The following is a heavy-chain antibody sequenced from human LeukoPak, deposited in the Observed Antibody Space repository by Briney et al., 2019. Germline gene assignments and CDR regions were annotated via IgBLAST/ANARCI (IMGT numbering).Heavy chain of an antibody. Sequence: GGSLRLSCAASGFTFSSYAMSWVRQAPGKGLEWVASIKQDGREKYYVDSVKGRFTISRDNAKNSLYLQVNSLRAEDTAVYYCARDPPCSGTTCWVYWGQGTLVTVSS. D-gene: IGHD2-15*01. CDR3: ARDPPCSGTTCWVY. CDR2: IKQDGREK. CDR1: GFTFSSYA. J-gene: IGHJ4*02. V-gene: IGHV3-7*01.